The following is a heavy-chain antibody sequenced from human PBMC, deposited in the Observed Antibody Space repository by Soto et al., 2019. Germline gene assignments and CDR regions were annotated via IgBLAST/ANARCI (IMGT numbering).Heavy chain of an antibody. V-gene: IGHV3-30-3*01. CDR1: GVTFSSYA. CDR2: ISYDGSNK. Sequence: GGSRRLSCAGSGVTFSSYAMHWVRQAPGKGLEWVAVISYDGSNKYYADSVKGRFTISRDNSKNTLYLQMNSLRAEDTAVYYCARSSFSSGWPRGLFDFSTQRTLVPVS. D-gene: IGHD6-25*01. CDR3: ARSSFSSGWPRGLFDF. J-gene: IGHJ5*01.